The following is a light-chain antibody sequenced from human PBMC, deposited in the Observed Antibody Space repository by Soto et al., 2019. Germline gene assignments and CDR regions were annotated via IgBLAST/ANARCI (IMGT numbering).Light chain of an antibody. CDR1: QSINSW. CDR3: QQDNSYPPT. V-gene: IGKV1-5*03. Sequence: DIQMTQSPSTLSASVGDRVTITCRASQSINSWLAWYQQKPGKAPNLLIYKASSLEGGVPSRFSGSGSGTEFSHTIGGLQPDDRETYHCQQDNSYPPTFGPGTKVYIK. CDR2: KAS. J-gene: IGKJ3*01.